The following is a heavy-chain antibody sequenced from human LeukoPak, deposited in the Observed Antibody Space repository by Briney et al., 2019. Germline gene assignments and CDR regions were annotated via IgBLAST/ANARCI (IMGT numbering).Heavy chain of an antibody. CDR2: IYSDGSST. J-gene: IGHJ3*02. Sequence: GGSLRLSCAASGFTFSSYSMNWVRQAPGKGLVWVSRIYSDGSSTSYADSVKGRFTISRDNAKNTLYLQMNSLRAEDTAVYYCARVRVGSGSSHAADAFDIWGQGTMVTVSS. D-gene: IGHD1-26*01. V-gene: IGHV3-74*01. CDR3: ARVRVGSGSSHAADAFDI. CDR1: GFTFSSYS.